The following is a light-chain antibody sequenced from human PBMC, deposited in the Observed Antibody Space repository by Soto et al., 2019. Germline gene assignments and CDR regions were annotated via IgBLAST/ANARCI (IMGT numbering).Light chain of an antibody. J-gene: IGLJ1*01. V-gene: IGLV1-51*02. CDR2: END. Sequence: QSALTQPPSVSAAPGQKVTMSCSGSSSNIGEYYVSWRQQLPGTARKLLIYENDKRPSGIPDRFSGSKSGTSATLDITRLQTGYEADYYCRTSDSSLTTSVFETGTKVTVL. CDR1: SSNIGEYY. CDR3: RTSDSSLTTSV.